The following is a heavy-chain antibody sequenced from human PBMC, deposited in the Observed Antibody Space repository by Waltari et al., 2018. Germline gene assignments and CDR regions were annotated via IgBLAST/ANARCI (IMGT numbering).Heavy chain of an antibody. CDR2: IDSTSSYI. V-gene: IGHV3-21*01. CDR3: ARWGLLAYYGMDV. D-gene: IGHD3-10*01. J-gene: IGHJ6*02. CDR1: GCPFTTYS. Sequence: EVQLVESGGGLGKPGGSLRLSCAASGCPFTTYSMNWARRAPGKELEWVSSIDSTSSYIYYADSVKGRFTITRDNAKNSLFLQMNSLRAEDTAVYYCARWGLLAYYGMDVWGQGTTVTVSS.